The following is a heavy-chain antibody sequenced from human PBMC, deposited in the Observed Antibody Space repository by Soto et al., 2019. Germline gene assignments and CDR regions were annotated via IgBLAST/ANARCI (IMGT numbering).Heavy chain of an antibody. CDR2: ISYDGSNK. J-gene: IGHJ6*02. D-gene: IGHD3-10*01. V-gene: IGHV3-30*18. Sequence: QVQLVESGGGVVQPGRSLRLSCAASGFTFSSYGMHWVRQAPGKGLEWVAVISYDGSNKYYADSVKGRFTISRDNSKNTLYLQMNSLRAEDKAVYYCANQRAITMVRGVIIPPQVGYYYGMDVWGQGTTVTVSS. CDR3: ANQRAITMVRGVIIPPQVGYYYGMDV. CDR1: GFTFSSYG.